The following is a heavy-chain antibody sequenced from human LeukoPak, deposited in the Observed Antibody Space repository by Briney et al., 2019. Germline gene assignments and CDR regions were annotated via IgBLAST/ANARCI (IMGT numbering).Heavy chain of an antibody. D-gene: IGHD2-15*01. CDR2: ISGSGGST. CDR3: AKPCSGGSCGFDY. V-gene: IGHV3-23*01. CDR1: GFTFSSYA. Sequence: HPGGSLRPSCAASGFTFSSYAMSWVRQAPGKGLEWVSPISGSGGSTYYADSVKGRFTISRDNSRNTLHLQMNSLRAEDTAVYYCAKPCSGGSCGFDYWGQGTLVTVSS. J-gene: IGHJ4*02.